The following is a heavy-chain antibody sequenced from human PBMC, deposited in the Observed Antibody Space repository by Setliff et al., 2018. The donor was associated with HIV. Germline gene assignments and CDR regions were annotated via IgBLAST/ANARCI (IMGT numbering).Heavy chain of an antibody. V-gene: IGHV3-7*02. J-gene: IGHJ3*02. Sequence: GGSLRLSCAASGFTFDSYWMTWVRQAPGKGLEWVANIKEDGSEKYYVDSVKGRFTISRDNAKNSLYLQMNSLRDEDTAVYYCARVQGYYGSYAFDIWGQGTMVTVSS. D-gene: IGHD3-10*01. CDR3: ARVQGYYGSYAFDI. CDR1: GFTFDSYW. CDR2: IKEDGSEK.